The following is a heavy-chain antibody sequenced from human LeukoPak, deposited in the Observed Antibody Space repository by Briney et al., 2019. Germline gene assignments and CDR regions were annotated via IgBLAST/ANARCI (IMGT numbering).Heavy chain of an antibody. Sequence: ASVKVSCKASGYTFTSYGISWVRQAPGQGLAWMGWISAYNGNTNYAQKLQGTVTMTIDTSTSTDYMELRSLRSDDTAVYYCARARGLYYDILTGYSHFDYWGQGTLVTVSS. CDR2: ISAYNGNT. V-gene: IGHV1-18*04. J-gene: IGHJ4*02. CDR3: ARARGLYYDILTGYSHFDY. CDR1: GYTFTSYG. D-gene: IGHD3-9*01.